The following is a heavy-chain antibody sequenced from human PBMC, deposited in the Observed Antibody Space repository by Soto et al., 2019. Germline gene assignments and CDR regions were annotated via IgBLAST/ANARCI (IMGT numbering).Heavy chain of an antibody. D-gene: IGHD2-15*01. CDR1: GGSISSGGYS. CDR3: ASLGYCSGGSCSPGNFDY. CDR2: IYHSGST. Sequence: SETLSLTCAVSGGSISSGGYSWSWIRQPPGKGLEWIGYIYHSGSTYYNPSLKSRVTISVDGSKNQFSLKLSSVTAADTAVYYCASLGYCSGGSCSPGNFDYWGQGTLVTVSS. V-gene: IGHV4-30-2*01. J-gene: IGHJ4*02.